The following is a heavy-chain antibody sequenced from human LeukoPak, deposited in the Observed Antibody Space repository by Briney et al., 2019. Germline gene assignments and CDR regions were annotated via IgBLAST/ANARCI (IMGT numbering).Heavy chain of an antibody. CDR2: INPNSGGT. Sequence: ASVKVSCKASGYTFTSYVIHWVRQAPGQRLEWMGWINPNSGGTNYAQKFQGRVTMTRDTSISTAYMELSRLRSDDTAVYYCATGGQWLVRSAFDIWGQGTMVTVSS. J-gene: IGHJ3*02. V-gene: IGHV1-2*02. CDR3: ATGGQWLVRSAFDI. CDR1: GYTFTSYV. D-gene: IGHD6-19*01.